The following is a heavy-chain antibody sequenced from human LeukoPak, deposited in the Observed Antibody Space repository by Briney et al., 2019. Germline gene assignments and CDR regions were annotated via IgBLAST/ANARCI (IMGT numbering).Heavy chain of an antibody. CDR3: ARGGRDGYNLHFDY. D-gene: IGHD5-24*01. V-gene: IGHV4-59*01. Sequence: SETLSLTCTVSGGSISSYYWSWIRQPPGKGLEWIGYIYYSGSTNYNPSLKSRVTISVDTSKNQFFLKLSSVTAADTAVYYCARGGRDGYNLHFDYWGQGTLVTVSS. CDR2: IYYSGST. J-gene: IGHJ4*02. CDR1: GGSISSYY.